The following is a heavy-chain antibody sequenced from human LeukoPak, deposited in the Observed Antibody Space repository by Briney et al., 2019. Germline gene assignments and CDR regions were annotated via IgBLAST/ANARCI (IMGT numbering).Heavy chain of an antibody. V-gene: IGHV3-33*06. D-gene: IGHD3-10*01. CDR2: IWYDGSNK. CDR1: GFTFSNYG. J-gene: IGHJ4*02. Sequence: PGRSLRLSCAASGFTFSNYGMHWVRQAPGKGLEWVAVIWYDGSNKFYADSVKGRFTISRDNSKNTLYLQVNSLRAEDTAVYYCAKGPMVRGVIPGTDYWGQGTLVTVSS. CDR3: AKGPMVRGVIPGTDY.